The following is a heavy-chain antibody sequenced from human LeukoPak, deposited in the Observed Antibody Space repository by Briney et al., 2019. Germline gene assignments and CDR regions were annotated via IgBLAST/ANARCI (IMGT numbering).Heavy chain of an antibody. CDR2: IDPSDSYT. D-gene: IGHD3-9*01. Sequence: GESLKISCTGSGYSFTSYWISCGRQMPGKGLEWMGRIDPSDSYTNYSPSFQGHVTISADKSISTAYLQWSSLKASDTAMYYCARLTDQSDIILTGNFDYWGQGTLVTVSS. J-gene: IGHJ4*02. CDR1: GYSFTSYW. V-gene: IGHV5-10-1*01. CDR3: ARLTDQSDIILTGNFDY.